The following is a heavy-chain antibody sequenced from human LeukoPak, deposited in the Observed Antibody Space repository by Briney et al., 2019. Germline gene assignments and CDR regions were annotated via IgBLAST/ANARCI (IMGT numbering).Heavy chain of an antibody. CDR2: ISTTGSYI. CDR3: ARPKSAWSSHWYFEL. CDR1: EXTFSDYY. V-gene: IGHV3-11*03. Sequence: GGSLRLSCAASEXTFSDYYMSWIRQAPGKRLEWVSYISTTGSYINDADSVKGRFTISRDNAKNSLYLQLNSLRVEDTAVYYCARPKSAWSSHWYFELWGRGTLVTVSS. J-gene: IGHJ2*01. D-gene: IGHD6-19*01.